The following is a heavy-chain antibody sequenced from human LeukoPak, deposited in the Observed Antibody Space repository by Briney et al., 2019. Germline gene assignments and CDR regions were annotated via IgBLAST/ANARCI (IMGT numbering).Heavy chain of an antibody. CDR1: GGSISSSNW. CDR2: IYHSGST. Sequence: SETLSLTCAVSGGSISSSNWWSWVRQPPGKGLEWIGEIYHSGSTNYNPSLKSRVTISVDKSKNQFSLKLSSVTAADTAVYYCAASRSSDYSETYYYGMDVWGQGTTVTVSS. V-gene: IGHV4-4*02. CDR3: AASRSSDYSETYYYGMDV. D-gene: IGHD4-11*01. J-gene: IGHJ6*02.